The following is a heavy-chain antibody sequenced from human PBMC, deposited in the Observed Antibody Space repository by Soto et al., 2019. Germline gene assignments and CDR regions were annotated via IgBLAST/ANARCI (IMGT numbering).Heavy chain of an antibody. D-gene: IGHD3-10*01. CDR1: GYTFTSYA. CDR2: INAGNGNT. V-gene: IGHV1-3*01. J-gene: IGHJ4*02. Sequence: QVQLVQSGAEVKKPGASVKVSCKASGYTFTSYAMHWERQAPGQRLEWMGWINAGNGNTKYSQKFQGRVTITRDTSASTAYMELSSLRSEDTAVYYCASEVPFYYGSGSVDYWGQGTLVTVSS. CDR3: ASEVPFYYGSGSVDY.